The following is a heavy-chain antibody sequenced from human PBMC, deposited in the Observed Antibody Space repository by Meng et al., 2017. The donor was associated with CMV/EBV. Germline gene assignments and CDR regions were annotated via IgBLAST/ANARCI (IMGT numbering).Heavy chain of an antibody. CDR2: IYYSGST. Sequence: SCGSISRGCYYWSWIRQHPGKGLEWIGYIYYSGSTYSNPSLKSRVTISVDTSKNQFSLKLSSVTAADTAVYYCARDQRDSSGYYFDYWGQGTLVTVSS. D-gene: IGHD3-22*01. CDR3: ARDQRDSSGYYFDY. J-gene: IGHJ4*02. CDR1: CGSISRGCYY. V-gene: IGHV4-31*02.